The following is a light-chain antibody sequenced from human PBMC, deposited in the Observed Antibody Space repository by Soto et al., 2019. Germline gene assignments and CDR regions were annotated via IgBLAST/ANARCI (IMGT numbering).Light chain of an antibody. CDR3: SSYTNINTRACV. CDR2: EVT. Sequence: QSALTQPASVSGPPRQSITIPCTGTSGDIGSYNRVSWYQQHPGKAPKLIIYEVTDRPSGVSNRFSGSKSGNTASLTISGLQAEDEAEYYCSSYTNINTRACVFGTGTRSPS. CDR1: SGDIGSYNR. V-gene: IGLV2-14*01. J-gene: IGLJ1*01.